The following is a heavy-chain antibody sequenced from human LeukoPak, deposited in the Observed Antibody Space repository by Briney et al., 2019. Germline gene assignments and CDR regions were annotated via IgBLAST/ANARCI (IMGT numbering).Heavy chain of an antibody. CDR2: INPISGGT. CDR3: ARVAYSSSWDGDNRFDP. V-gene: IGHV1-2*02. J-gene: IGHJ5*02. Sequence: ASVKVSCKASVYTFTGYYMRWVRQAPGQGLEWMGWINPISGGTNYAQKFQGRVTMTRDTSISTAYMELSRLRSDDTAVYDCARVAYSSSWDGDNRFDPWGQGTLVTVSS. D-gene: IGHD6-13*01. CDR1: VYTFTGYY.